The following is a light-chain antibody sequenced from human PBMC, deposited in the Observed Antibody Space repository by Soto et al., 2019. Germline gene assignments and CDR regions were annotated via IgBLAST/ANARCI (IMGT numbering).Light chain of an antibody. V-gene: IGLV1-47*01. CDR3: AAWDDSLSGPV. CDR1: SSNIGSNC. J-gene: IGLJ1*01. Sequence: QSALTQPPSASGTPGQRVTISCSGRSSNIGSNCIYWFQQLPGTAPKLLMYRSNQRPSGVPDRFSGSKSGTSASPAISGLRSEDEADYYCAAWDDSLSGPVFGTGTKVTVL. CDR2: RSN.